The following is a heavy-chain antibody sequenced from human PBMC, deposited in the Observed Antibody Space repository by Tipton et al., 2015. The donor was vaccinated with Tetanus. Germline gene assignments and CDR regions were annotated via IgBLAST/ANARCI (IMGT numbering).Heavy chain of an antibody. CDR3: AREADCSGGSCFSGDFDN. CDR1: GFIFSSYG. D-gene: IGHD2-15*01. V-gene: IGHV3-33*01. J-gene: IGHJ4*02. Sequence: SLRPSCAASGFIFSSYGIHWVRQAPGKGLEWVAVSRYDGTDKYYADSVKGRFTISRDNSKNTLYLQMNSLRAEDTAVYYCAREADCSGGSCFSGDFDNWGQGTQVTVSS. CDR2: SRYDGTDK.